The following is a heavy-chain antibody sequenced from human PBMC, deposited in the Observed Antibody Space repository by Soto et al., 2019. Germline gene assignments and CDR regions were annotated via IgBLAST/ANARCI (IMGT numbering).Heavy chain of an antibody. Sequence: SETLSLTCSVSGAALNSGNYYWSWIRQVPGKGLEWIGHIYVTGAVDYNPSLRDRITISQDTSERQFSLNLRLVTAADTAVYYCARLRIATNNYKWFDPWGQGXLGTV. CDR2: IYVTGAV. V-gene: IGHV4-31*03. D-gene: IGHD2-21*01. CDR1: GAALNSGNYY. CDR3: ARLRIATNNYKWFDP. J-gene: IGHJ5*02.